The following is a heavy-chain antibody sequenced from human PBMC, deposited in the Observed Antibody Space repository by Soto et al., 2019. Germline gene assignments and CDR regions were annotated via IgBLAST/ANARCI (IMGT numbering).Heavy chain of an antibody. J-gene: IGHJ4*02. CDR3: ARGPTTVRRQFDY. V-gene: IGHV1-18*01. CDR2: IRPYNGNT. D-gene: IGHD4-17*01. Sequence: QVQLVQSGAEVTKPGASVKVSCKASGYTFINYGISWVRQAPGQGLEWMGWIRPYNGNTKYAQKLQGRVTMTTDTSTRTAYMELSSLRSDDTAVYDCARGPTTVRRQFDYWGQGTLVTVSS. CDR1: GYTFINYG.